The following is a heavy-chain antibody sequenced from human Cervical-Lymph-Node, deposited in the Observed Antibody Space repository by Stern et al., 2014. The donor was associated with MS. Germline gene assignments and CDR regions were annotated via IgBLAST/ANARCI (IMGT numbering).Heavy chain of an antibody. V-gene: IGHV4-31*03. CDR1: GGSISSGGYY. D-gene: IGHD3-22*01. J-gene: IGHJ4*02. Sequence: QVQLVESGPGLVKPSQTLSLTCTVSGGSISSGGYYWSWIRPHTGKGLEGMGYIYYSGSTYYNPSLKSRVTISVDTSKNQFSLKLSSVTAADTAVYYCARGSGVYYDSSGLDYWGQGTLVTVSS. CDR3: ARGSGVYYDSSGLDY. CDR2: IYYSGST.